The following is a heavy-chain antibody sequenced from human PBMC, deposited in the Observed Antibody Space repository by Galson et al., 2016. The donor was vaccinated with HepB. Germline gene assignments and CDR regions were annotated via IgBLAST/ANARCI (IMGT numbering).Heavy chain of an antibody. D-gene: IGHD3-10*01. Sequence: SLRLSCAGSGFTFNSYAMNWVRQAPRKGPEWVAAISSGGDITYYADSVKGRFTISRDDSKNTLYLQMHSLRAEDTALYYCAKLPSRYYGSGAGYGMDIWGQGTTVTVSS. V-gene: IGHV3-23*01. CDR1: GFTFNSYA. CDR3: AKLPSRYYGSGAGYGMDI. J-gene: IGHJ6*02. CDR2: ISSGGDIT.